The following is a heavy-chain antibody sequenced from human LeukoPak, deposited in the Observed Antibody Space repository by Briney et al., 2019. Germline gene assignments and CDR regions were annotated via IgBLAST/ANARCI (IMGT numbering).Heavy chain of an antibody. J-gene: IGHJ5*02. V-gene: IGHV4-59*10. CDR1: GGSFSGYY. D-gene: IGHD4-11*01. Sequence: PSETLSLTCAVYGGSFSGYYWSWIRQPPGKGLEWIGRIYTSGSTNYNPSLKSRVTMSVDTSKNQFSLRLSSVTAADTAVYYCARDRLVTTVTNNWFDPWGQGTLVTVSS. CDR3: ARDRLVTTVTNNWFDP. CDR2: IYTSGST.